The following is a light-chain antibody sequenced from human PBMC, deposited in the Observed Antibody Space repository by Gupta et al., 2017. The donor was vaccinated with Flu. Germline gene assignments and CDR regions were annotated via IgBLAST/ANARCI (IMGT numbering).Light chain of an antibody. CDR2: KAS. CDR1: ESINNN. J-gene: IGKJ4*01. V-gene: IGKV1-5*03. Sequence: DIQMTQSPSTLSASVGDRVTITCRASESINNNLAWYQQKPGRAPKLLIYKASALDIGVPSRFNDNGSGREFTLAISSLEPDDFATYYCQQYDILPITFGGGTKVDMK. CDR3: QQYDILPIT.